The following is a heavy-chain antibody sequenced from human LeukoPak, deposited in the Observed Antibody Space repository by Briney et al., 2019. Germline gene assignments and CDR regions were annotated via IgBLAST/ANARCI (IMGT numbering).Heavy chain of an antibody. CDR1: VGTFSSYA. V-gene: IGHV1-69*04. CDR2: IIPIFGIA. Sequence: SVKVSCKASVGTFSSYAISWVRQAPGQGLEWMGRIIPIFGIANYAQKFQGRVTITADKSTSTAYMELSSLRSEDTAVYYCARVEQQSWFDPWGQGTLVTVSS. D-gene: IGHD6-13*01. J-gene: IGHJ5*02. CDR3: ARVEQQSWFDP.